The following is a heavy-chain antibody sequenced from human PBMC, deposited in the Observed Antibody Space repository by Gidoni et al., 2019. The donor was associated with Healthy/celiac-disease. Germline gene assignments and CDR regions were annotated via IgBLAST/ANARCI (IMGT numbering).Heavy chain of an antibody. D-gene: IGHD3-10*01. CDR3: AQTIVDGAPHC. CDR1: DGSISSSSSY. CDR2: IYYSGST. J-gene: IGHJ4*02. Sequence: QLQLQESGPGLVKPSETLSLTCTVADGSISSSSSYWGWIRQPPGKGLEWIGSIYYSGSTYYNPSLKRRVTISVDTSKNQFSLKLSSVTAAETAVYYCAQTIVDGAPHCWGQGTLVTVSS. V-gene: IGHV4-39*01.